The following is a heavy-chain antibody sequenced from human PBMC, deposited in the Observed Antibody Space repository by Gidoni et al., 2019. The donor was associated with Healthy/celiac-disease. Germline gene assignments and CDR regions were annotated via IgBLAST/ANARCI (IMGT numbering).Heavy chain of an antibody. CDR1: GFTFSNAW. Sequence: EVQLVESGGGLVKPGGSLRLSCAASGFTFSNAWMNWVRQAPGKGLEWVGRIKSKTDGGTTDYAAPVKGRFTISRDDSKNTLYLQMNSLKTEDTAVYYCTTEPHPSSGWSDFDYWGQGTLVTVSS. CDR3: TTEPHPSSGWSDFDY. CDR2: IKSKTDGGTT. D-gene: IGHD6-19*01. J-gene: IGHJ4*02. V-gene: IGHV3-15*07.